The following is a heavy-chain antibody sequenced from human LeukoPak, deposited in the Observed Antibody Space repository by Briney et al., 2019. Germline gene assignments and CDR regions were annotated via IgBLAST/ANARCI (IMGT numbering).Heavy chain of an antibody. CDR1: GFTFSTYA. D-gene: IGHD3-22*01. CDR2: LTNSGGSGGVT. Sequence: PGGSLRLSCAASGFTFSTYAMSWVRQAPGKGLVWVSALTNSGGSGGVTYYADSVKGRFIISRDNSKSTLYLQLSSLRAEDTAVYYCAKAMSTDHYDSRGFYRVDFDSWGQGTLVTVSS. V-gene: IGHV3-23*01. J-gene: IGHJ4*02. CDR3: AKAMSTDHYDSRGFYRVDFDS.